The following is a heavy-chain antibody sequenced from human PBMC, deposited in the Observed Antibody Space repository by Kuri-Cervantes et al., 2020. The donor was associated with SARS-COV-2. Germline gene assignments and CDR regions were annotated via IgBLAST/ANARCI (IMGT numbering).Heavy chain of an antibody. D-gene: IGHD1-26*01. Sequence: GESLKISCEVSGFLFSASAIHWVRQASGKGLEWVGRVRGKANNYATAYAASVKGRFTISRDDSKNMAYLQMNSLKTEDTAVYYCAREAWEDYYYYYYMDVWGKGTTVTVSS. J-gene: IGHJ6*03. CDR3: AREAWEDYYYYYYMDV. V-gene: IGHV3-73*01. CDR1: GFLFSASA. CDR2: VRGKANNYAT.